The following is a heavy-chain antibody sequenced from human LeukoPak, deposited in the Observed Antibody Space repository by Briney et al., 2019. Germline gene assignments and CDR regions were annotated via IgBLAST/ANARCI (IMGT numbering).Heavy chain of an antibody. Sequence: SETLSLTCTVSGGSISGYYWSWIRQPPGKGLEWTGYIYYSGRSNYNPSLKSRVTISVDTSKNQFSLKLSSVTAADTAVYYCARGPNRYYFDYWGQGTLVTVSS. CDR1: GGSISGYY. CDR2: IYYSGRS. V-gene: IGHV4-59*01. D-gene: IGHD1-14*01. CDR3: ARGPNRYYFDY. J-gene: IGHJ4*02.